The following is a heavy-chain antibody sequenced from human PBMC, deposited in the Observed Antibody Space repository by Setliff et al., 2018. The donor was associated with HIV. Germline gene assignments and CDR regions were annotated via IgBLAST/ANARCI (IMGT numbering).Heavy chain of an antibody. J-gene: IGHJ4*02. CDR1: GGSASGYY. Sequence: SETLSLTCAVYGGSASGYYWTWMRHLPGRGLQWIGEINHSGSTTYNPSLKSRIKISVDMSKNQFSPNMTSVTAADTAVYYCATKRVVRGRPFDSWGQGTLVTVSS. CDR2: INHSGST. CDR3: ATKRVVRGRPFDS. V-gene: IGHV4-34*01. D-gene: IGHD3-10*01.